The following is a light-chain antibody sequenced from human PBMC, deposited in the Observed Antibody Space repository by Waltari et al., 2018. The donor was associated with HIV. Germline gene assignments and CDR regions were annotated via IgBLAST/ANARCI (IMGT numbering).Light chain of an antibody. CDR2: EVG. Sequence: QSALTQPASVSGSPGQSITISCTDSSSDMSTYNLVSWYQQHPGKAPKLIIYEVGNRPSGVSNRFSGSKSGNTASLTISGLQAEDEADYYCISYTTTDFYVFGPGTWVTVL. V-gene: IGLV2-14*01. CDR1: SSDMSTYNL. J-gene: IGLJ1*01. CDR3: ISYTTTDFYV.